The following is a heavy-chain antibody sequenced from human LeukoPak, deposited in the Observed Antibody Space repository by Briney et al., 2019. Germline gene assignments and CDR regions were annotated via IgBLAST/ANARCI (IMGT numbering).Heavy chain of an antibody. CDR3: ARDMWELLGNYYYYGMDV. CDR1: GFTFSSYA. D-gene: IGHD1-26*01. CDR2: ISHDGGNK. Sequence: QPGGSLRLSCAASGFTFSSYAMHWVRQAPGKGLEWVAVISHDGGNKYYADSVKGRFTISRDNSKNTLYLQMNSLRAEDTAVYYCARDMWELLGNYYYYGMDVWGQGTTVTVSS. V-gene: IGHV3-30*04. J-gene: IGHJ6*02.